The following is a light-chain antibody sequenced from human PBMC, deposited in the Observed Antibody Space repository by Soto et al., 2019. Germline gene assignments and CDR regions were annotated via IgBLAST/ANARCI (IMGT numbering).Light chain of an antibody. CDR2: GAS. Sequence: EIVLTQSPGTLSLSPGERAILSCKASQIVGGNKITWYQRKSGQAPRLLIYGASYRPSGIPDRFSGSGSGTDVTLTISRLEPEDFAVYYCQQSGRFPGTFGQGTQVEVK. V-gene: IGKV3-20*01. J-gene: IGKJ1*01. CDR3: QQSGRFPGT. CDR1: QIVGGNK.